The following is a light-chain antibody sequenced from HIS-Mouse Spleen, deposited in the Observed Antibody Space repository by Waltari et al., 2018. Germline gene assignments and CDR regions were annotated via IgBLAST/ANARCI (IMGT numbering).Light chain of an antibody. V-gene: IGKV1-9*01. CDR2: AAS. J-gene: IGKJ2*01. CDR1: QGISSY. CDR3: QQLNSYPVYT. Sequence: IQLTQSPSFLSASVGDRVTITCRASQGISSYLAWYQQKPGKATKLLIYAASTLHSGLPSWFSGSGAVTEFTLTISSLQPEDFATYYCQQLNSYPVYTFGQGTKLEIK.